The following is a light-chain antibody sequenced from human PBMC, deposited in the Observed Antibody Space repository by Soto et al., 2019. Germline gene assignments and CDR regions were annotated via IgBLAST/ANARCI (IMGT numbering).Light chain of an antibody. Sequence: QSALTQPASVSGSPGQSITISCTGTSSDVGSYNYVSWYQQHPGKAPKLMIYDVNNRPSGVSNRFSGSKSGNTASLTISGLQAEDEADYYCGSYTTSNSVVFGGGTKLTVL. V-gene: IGLV2-14*03. CDR1: SSDVGSYNY. J-gene: IGLJ2*01. CDR3: GSYTTSNSVV. CDR2: DVN.